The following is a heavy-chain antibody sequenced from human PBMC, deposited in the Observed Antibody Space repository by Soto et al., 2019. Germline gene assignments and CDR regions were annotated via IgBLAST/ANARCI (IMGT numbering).Heavy chain of an antibody. CDR2: ISGSVGIT. D-gene: IGHD4-4*01. J-gene: IGHJ3*02. V-gene: IGHV3-23*01. CDR1: GFTFSSYA. CDR3: AKDLARWLQLQAFDI. Sequence: PWGSLRLSCAASGFTFSSYAMSWVRQAPGKGLEWVSAISGSVGITYYADSVKGRFTISRDNSKNTLYLQMNSLRAEDTAVYYCAKDLARWLQLQAFDIWGNGKMVNVS.